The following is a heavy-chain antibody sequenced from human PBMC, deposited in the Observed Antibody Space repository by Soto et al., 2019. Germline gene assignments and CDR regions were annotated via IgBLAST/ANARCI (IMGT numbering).Heavy chain of an antibody. CDR2: IYYTGST. CDR1: GGSISSGGYY. V-gene: IGHV4-31*03. Sequence: PSETLSLTCTVSGGSISSGGYYWSWIRQHPGKGLEWVGYIYYTGSTYYNPSLESRVTISVDTSKNQFSLKLSSVTAADTAVYYCASLTRVVREVIFVWFDPWGQGTQVTVP. J-gene: IGHJ5*02. CDR3: ASLTRVVREVIFVWFDP. D-gene: IGHD3-10*01.